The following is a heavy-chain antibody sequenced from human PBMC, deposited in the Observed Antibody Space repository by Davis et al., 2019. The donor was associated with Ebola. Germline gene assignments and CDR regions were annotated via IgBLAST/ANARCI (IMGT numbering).Heavy chain of an antibody. CDR3: ARDDPYSGSTPGFDY. D-gene: IGHD1-26*01. CDR2: ISSSSSYT. J-gene: IGHJ4*02. V-gene: IGHV3-11*05. CDR1: GFTFSSYA. Sequence: GESLKISCAASGFTFSSYAMSWIRQAPGKGLEWVSYISSSSSYTNYADSVKGRFTISRDNAKNSLYLQMNSLRSEDTAVYYCARDDPYSGSTPGFDYWGQGTLVTVSS.